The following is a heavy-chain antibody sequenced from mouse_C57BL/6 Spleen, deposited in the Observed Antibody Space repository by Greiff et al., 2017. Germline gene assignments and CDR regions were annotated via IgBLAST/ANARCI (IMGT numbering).Heavy chain of an antibody. D-gene: IGHD1-1*01. J-gene: IGHJ4*01. CDR3: ARYEGSYYGSSYSAMDY. V-gene: IGHV7-3*01. Sequence: EVKVEESGGGLVQPGGSLSLSCAASGFTFTDYYMSWVRQPPGKALEWLGFIRNKANGYTTEYSASVKGRFTISRDNSQSILYLQMTALRAEDSATYYCARYEGSYYGSSYSAMDYWGQGTSVTVSS. CDR1: GFTFTDYY. CDR2: IRNKANGYTT.